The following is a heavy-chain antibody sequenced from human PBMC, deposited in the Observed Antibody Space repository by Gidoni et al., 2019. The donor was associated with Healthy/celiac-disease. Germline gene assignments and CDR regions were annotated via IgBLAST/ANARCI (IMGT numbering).Heavy chain of an antibody. Sequence: QVQLVQSGAEVKKPGSSVKVSCKASGGTFSSYATSWVRQAPGQGLEWMGGIPPIFGTENYAQKFQGRVTITADESTSTAYMELSNLRSEDTAVYYCARGADNYYGSGSYTDYWGQGTLVTVSS. CDR3: ARGADNYYGSGSYTDY. J-gene: IGHJ4*02. V-gene: IGHV1-69*01. CDR1: GGTFSSYA. CDR2: IPPIFGTE. D-gene: IGHD3-10*01.